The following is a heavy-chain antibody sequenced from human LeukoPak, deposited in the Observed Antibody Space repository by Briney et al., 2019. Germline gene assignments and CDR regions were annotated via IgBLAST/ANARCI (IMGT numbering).Heavy chain of an antibody. D-gene: IGHD2-15*01. J-gene: IGHJ4*02. CDR2: ISGSGVST. CDR1: GFTFRSYA. CDR3: AKAPLASICSGGSCYAYFDY. Sequence: PGGSQRLSCTASGFTFRSYAMSWVRQAPGKGLEWVSAISGSGVSTYYADSVKGRFTISRDNSKNTLYLQMNSLRAEDTAVYYCAKAPLASICSGGSCYAYFDYWGQGTLVTVSS. V-gene: IGHV3-23*01.